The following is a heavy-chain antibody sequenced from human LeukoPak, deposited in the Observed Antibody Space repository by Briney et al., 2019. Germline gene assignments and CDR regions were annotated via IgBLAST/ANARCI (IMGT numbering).Heavy chain of an antibody. V-gene: IGHV4-59*08. J-gene: IGHJ4*02. CDR2: IYYSGST. Sequence: PSETLSLTCAVSGASVGGNHWSWIRQPPGKGLEWIGYIYYSGSTNYNPSLKSRVTISVDTSKNQFSLKLSSVTAADTAVYYCASSTRMVRGVITPFDYWGQGTLVTVSS. D-gene: IGHD3-10*01. CDR1: GASVGGNH. CDR3: ASSTRMVRGVITPFDY.